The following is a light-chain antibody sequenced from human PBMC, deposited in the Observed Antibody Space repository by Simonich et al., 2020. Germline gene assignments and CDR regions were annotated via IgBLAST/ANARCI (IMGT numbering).Light chain of an antibody. V-gene: IGKV5-2*01. CDR2: GAT. J-gene: IGKJ4*01. CDR3: LQHDNGPRT. CDR1: QDSDDD. Sequence: ETTLTQSPAFMSAPPGDKVNISCKASQDSDDDMNWYQQKPGEAAIFIIEGATTLVPGIPPRVRGRGYGTEGTLTINNIESEDAADDFCLQHDNGPRTVGGGTKGEIK.